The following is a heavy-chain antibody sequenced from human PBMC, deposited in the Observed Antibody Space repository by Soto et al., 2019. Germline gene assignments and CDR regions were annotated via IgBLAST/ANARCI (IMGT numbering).Heavy chain of an antibody. D-gene: IGHD3-22*01. Sequence: ASVKVSCKASGYTFTSYDINWVRQATGQGLEWMGWISAYNGNTNYAQKLQGRVTMTTDTSTSTAYMELRSLRSDDTAVYYCAREGYYDSSGYQYGMDVWGQGTTVTVSS. CDR3: AREGYYDSSGYQYGMDV. CDR2: ISAYNGNT. CDR1: GYTFTSYD. J-gene: IGHJ6*02. V-gene: IGHV1-18*01.